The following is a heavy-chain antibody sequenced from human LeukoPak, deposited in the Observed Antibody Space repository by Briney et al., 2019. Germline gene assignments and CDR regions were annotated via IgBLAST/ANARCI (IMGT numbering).Heavy chain of an antibody. V-gene: IGHV3-23*01. Sequence: PGGSLRLSCAASGFTFSNYAMSWVRQAPGKGLEWVSGISDSGGSTYYADSVKGRFTISRDTSKNTLYLQMNSLRAEDTAVYFCARDSLYDDNGYYHYFDYWGRETLVTVSS. J-gene: IGHJ4*02. CDR3: ARDSLYDDNGYYHYFDY. D-gene: IGHD3-22*01. CDR2: ISDSGGST. CDR1: GFTFSNYA.